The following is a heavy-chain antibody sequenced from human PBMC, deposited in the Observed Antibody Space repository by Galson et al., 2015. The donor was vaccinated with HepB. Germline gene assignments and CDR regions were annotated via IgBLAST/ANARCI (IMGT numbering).Heavy chain of an antibody. CDR1: GDSVSSNSAA. CDR3: ARDWKDGDYGDNWFDP. D-gene: IGHD4-17*01. CDR2: TYYRSKWYN. Sequence: CAISGDSVSSNSAAWNWIRQSPSRGLEWLGRTYYRSKWYNDYAVSVKSRITINPDTSKNQFSLQLNSVTPEDTAVYYCARDWKDGDYGDNWFDPWGQGTLVTVSS. J-gene: IGHJ5*02. V-gene: IGHV6-1*01.